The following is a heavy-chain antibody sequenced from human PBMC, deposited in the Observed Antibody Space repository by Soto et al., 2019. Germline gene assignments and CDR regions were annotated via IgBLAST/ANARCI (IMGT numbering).Heavy chain of an antibody. CDR1: GGSFSGYY. V-gene: IGHV4-34*01. CDR3: ARYPWDAFDI. J-gene: IGHJ3*02. CDR2: INHSGST. Sequence: QVQLQQWGAGLLKPSETLSLTCAVYGGSFSGYYWSWIRQPPGKGLEWIGEINHSGSTNYNPSLKSRVTISVDTSKNQFSLKLSSVTAADTVVYYCARYPWDAFDIWGQGTMVTVSS.